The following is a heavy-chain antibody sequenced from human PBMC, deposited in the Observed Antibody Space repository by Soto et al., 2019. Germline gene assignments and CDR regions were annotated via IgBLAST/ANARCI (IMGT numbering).Heavy chain of an antibody. CDR3: ARGNDLPSYYSGLDV. CDR1: GYTFTTYY. V-gene: IGHV1-46*03. Sequence: QVQLVQSGAEVKKPGASVKLSCKASGYTFTTYYIHWVRQAPGQGLEWMGIINPSSGSAGYAQKFHVSVTMXXDXPXXTSYMELSSMRSEDTAVYYCARGNDLPSYYSGLDVWGPGTTVTVSS. CDR2: INPSSGSA. J-gene: IGHJ6*02. D-gene: IGHD3-16*01.